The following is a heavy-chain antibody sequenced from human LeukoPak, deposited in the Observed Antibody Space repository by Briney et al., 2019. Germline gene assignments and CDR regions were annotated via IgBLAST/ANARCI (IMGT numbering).Heavy chain of an antibody. CDR1: GFTFSSYE. CDR3: ARVAYSGSYYPAFDI. V-gene: IGHV3-48*03. D-gene: IGHD1-26*01. J-gene: IGHJ3*02. CDR2: ISSSSSTI. Sequence: GGSLRLSCAASGFTFSSYEMNWVRQAPGKGLEWVSYISSSSSTIYYADSVRGRFTISRDNAKNSLYLQMNSLRAEDTAVYYCARVAYSGSYYPAFDIWGQGTMVTVSS.